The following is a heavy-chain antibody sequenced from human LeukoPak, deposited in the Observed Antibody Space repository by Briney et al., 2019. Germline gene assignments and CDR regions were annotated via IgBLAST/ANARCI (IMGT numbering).Heavy chain of an antibody. CDR3: ARGTAAGTTGIDY. Sequence: PSETLSLTCTVSGGSISSYYWSWIRQPPGKGLEWIGYIYYSGSTNYNPSLKSRVTISVDTSKNQFSLKLSFVIAADTAVYYCARGTAAGTTGIDYWGQGTLVTVSS. CDR1: GGSISSYY. D-gene: IGHD6-13*01. V-gene: IGHV4-59*01. CDR2: IYYSGST. J-gene: IGHJ4*02.